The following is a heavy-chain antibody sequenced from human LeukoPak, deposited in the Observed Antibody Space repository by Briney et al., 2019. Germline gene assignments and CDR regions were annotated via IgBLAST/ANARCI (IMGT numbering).Heavy chain of an antibody. Sequence: SETLSLTCTVSGVSISSSSYYWGWIRQPPGKGLEWIGSIYYSGSSYNNPSLKSRVTLSVDTSKNHFSLKLSSVTAADTAVYYCAREIKVPPGYFQHWGQGTLVTVSS. CDR3: AREIKVPPGYFQH. CDR2: IYYSGSS. CDR1: GVSISSSSYY. D-gene: IGHD3-16*01. J-gene: IGHJ1*01. V-gene: IGHV4-39*07.